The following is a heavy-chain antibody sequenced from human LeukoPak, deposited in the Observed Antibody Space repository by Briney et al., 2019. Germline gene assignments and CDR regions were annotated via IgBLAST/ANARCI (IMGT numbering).Heavy chain of an antibody. CDR2: INPSGGST. J-gene: IGHJ4*02. Sequence: ASVKVSCKASGYTFTSYYMHWVRQAPGQGLEWMGIINPSGGSTSYAQKFQGRVTMTRDTSTSTVYMELSSLRSEDTAVYYCARDICASSRCYYGYFDYWGQGTRVTVSS. V-gene: IGHV1-46*01. CDR3: ARDICASSRCYYGYFDY. D-gene: IGHD2-2*01. CDR1: GYTFTSYY.